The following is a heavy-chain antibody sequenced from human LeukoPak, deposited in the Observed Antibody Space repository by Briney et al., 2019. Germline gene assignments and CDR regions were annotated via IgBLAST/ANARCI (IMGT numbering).Heavy chain of an antibody. V-gene: IGHV4-39*01. D-gene: IGHD2-2*01. CDR2: IYYSGRT. CDR3: ARHFVVGDIVVVPAALNWFDP. J-gene: IGHJ5*02. CDR1: GGSISSSSYY. Sequence: TSETLSLTCTVSGGSISSSSYYWGWIRQPPGKGLEWIGSIYYSGRTYYNPSLKSRVTISVDTSKNQFSPKLSSVTAADTAVYYCARHFVVGDIVVVPAALNWFDPWGQGTLVTVSP.